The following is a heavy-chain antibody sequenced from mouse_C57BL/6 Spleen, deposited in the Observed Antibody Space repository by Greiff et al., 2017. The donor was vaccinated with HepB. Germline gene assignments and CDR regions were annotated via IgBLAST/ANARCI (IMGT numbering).Heavy chain of an antibody. V-gene: IGHV7-3*01. CDR2: IRNKANGYTT. CDR1: GFTFTDYY. CDR3: ARYYCYGSSPYYAMDY. D-gene: IGHD1-1*01. J-gene: IGHJ4*01. Sequence: EVKLVESGGGLVQPGGSLSLSCAASGFTFTDYYMSWVRQPPGKALEWLGFIRNKANGYTTEYSASVKGRFTISRDNSQGILYLQMNALRAEDSATYYCARYYCYGSSPYYAMDYWGQGTSVTVSS.